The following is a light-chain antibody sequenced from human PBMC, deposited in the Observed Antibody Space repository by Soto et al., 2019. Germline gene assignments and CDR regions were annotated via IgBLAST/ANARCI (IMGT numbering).Light chain of an antibody. CDR3: QVYGTSPMYT. V-gene: IGKV3-20*01. CDR1: QSVSNSS. CDR2: AAS. J-gene: IGKJ2*01. Sequence: EIVLTQSPGTLSLSPGERATFSCRASQSVSNSSLAWYHQKPGQAPRLLLFAASRRATGIPDTFSGSGSGTDFTLTISKLEPEDFEVYYCQVYGTSPMYTFGQGTRLELK.